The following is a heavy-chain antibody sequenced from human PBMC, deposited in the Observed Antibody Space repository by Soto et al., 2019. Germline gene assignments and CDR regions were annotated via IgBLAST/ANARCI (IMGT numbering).Heavy chain of an antibody. D-gene: IGHD5-12*01. V-gene: IGHV1-69*06. Sequence: QVQLVQSGTEVKKSGSSVKVSCKASGDTFTNFAISWMRQAPGQGLEWMGGIIPMFGTPNYAQKFQGSVTITADRSTSTAYLELRSLRSEDTAVYYCARGLRGYTGYGGGGAFDIWGQGTMVTVSS. CDR2: IIPMFGTP. J-gene: IGHJ3*02. CDR1: GDTFTNFA. CDR3: ARGLRGYTGYGGGGAFDI.